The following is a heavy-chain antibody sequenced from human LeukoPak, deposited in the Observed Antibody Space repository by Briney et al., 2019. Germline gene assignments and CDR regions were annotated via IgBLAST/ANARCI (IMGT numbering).Heavy chain of an antibody. J-gene: IGHJ4*02. Sequence: SETLSLTCTVSGYSISSDYYWGWIRQPPGKWLGWIGSIYHSGSTYYNPSLKSRVTISVDTSKNQFSLKLSSVTAADTAVYYCARVSRQWLAPNFDYWGQGTLVTVSS. D-gene: IGHD6-19*01. CDR1: GYSISSDYY. CDR3: ARVSRQWLAPNFDY. V-gene: IGHV4-38-2*02. CDR2: IYHSGST.